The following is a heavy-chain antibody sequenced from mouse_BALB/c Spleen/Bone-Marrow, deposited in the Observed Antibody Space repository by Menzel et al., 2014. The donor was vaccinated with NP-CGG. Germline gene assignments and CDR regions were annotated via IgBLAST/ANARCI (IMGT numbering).Heavy chain of an antibody. V-gene: IGHV14-3*02. CDR1: GFNIKDTY. Sequence: VQLQHSGAELVKPGASVKLSCTASGFNIKDTYRHWVKQRPEQGLEWIGRIDPANGNTKYDPKFQGKATITADTSSNTAYLQLSSLTSEDTAVYYCAMITTGAWFAYWGQGTLVTVSA. CDR2: IDPANGNT. CDR3: AMITTGAWFAY. D-gene: IGHD2-4*01. J-gene: IGHJ3*01.